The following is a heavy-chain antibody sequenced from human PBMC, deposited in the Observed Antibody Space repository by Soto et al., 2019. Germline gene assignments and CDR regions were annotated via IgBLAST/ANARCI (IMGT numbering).Heavy chain of an antibody. D-gene: IGHD3-22*01. V-gene: IGHV2-70*04. Sequence: SGPTLLNPTQTLTLTCTFSGFSLSTSGMRVGWIRQPPGKALEWLARIDWDDDKFYSTSLKTRLTISKDTSKNQVVLTMTNMDPVDTATYYCARILDYYDISGYAQDAFDIWGQGTMFTFS. J-gene: IGHJ3*02. CDR1: GFSLSTSGMR. CDR2: IDWDDDK. CDR3: ARILDYYDISGYAQDAFDI.